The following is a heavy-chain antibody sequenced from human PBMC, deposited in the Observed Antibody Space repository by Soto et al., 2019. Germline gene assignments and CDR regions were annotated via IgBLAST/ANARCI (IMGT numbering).Heavy chain of an antibody. J-gene: IGHJ6*02. D-gene: IGHD2-8*01. CDR2: INPKSGGT. CDR3: ARGDSTDCSNGVCSFFYNHEMDV. CDR1: GYSFTDYH. V-gene: IGHV1-2*04. Sequence: GPSVKVSCKASGYSFTDYHIHWVRQAPGQGLEWLGRINPKSGGTSTAQKFQGWVTMTTDTSISTASMELTRLASDDTAIYYCARGDSTDCSNGVCSFFYNHEMDVRGQGTTVTVSS.